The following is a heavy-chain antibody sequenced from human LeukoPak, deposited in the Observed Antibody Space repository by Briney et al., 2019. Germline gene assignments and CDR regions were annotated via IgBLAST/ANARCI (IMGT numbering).Heavy chain of an antibody. CDR2: ISSSGSTI. D-gene: IGHD3-3*01. CDR3: ARVGNLEWLPHYFDY. V-gene: IGHV3-48*04. Sequence: PGGSLRLSCAASGFPFSTYVMHWVRQAPGKGLEWVSYISSSGSTIYYADSVKGRFTISRDNAKNSLYLQMNSLRAEDTAVYYCARVGNLEWLPHYFDYWGQGTLVTVSS. CDR1: GFPFSTYV. J-gene: IGHJ4*02.